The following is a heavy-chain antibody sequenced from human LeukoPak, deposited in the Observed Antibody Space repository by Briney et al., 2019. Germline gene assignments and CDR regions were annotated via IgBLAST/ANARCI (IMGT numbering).Heavy chain of an antibody. CDR1: GGSFSGYY. CDR3: ARHFGFSYGKVDS. Sequence: SETLSLTCAVYGGSFSGYYWSWIRQPPGKGLEWIGEINHSGSTNYNPSLKSRVTISVDTSNNQFSLKLTSVTAADTAVYYCARHFGFSYGKVDSWGRGTLVTVSS. D-gene: IGHD5-18*01. CDR2: INHSGST. J-gene: IGHJ4*02. V-gene: IGHV4-34*01.